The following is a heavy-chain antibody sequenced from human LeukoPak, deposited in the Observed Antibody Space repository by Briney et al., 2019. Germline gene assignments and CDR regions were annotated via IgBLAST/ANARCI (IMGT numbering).Heavy chain of an antibody. CDR1: GSSISSGYY. CDR2: IYTSGST. Sequence: SETLSLTCTVSGSSISSGYYWGWIRPPPGKGLEWIGRIYTSGSTNYNPSLKSRVTMSVDTSKNQFSLKLSSVTAADTAVYYCARAPFTYYYGSGSYYYYYMDVWGKGTTVTISS. V-gene: IGHV4-38-2*02. D-gene: IGHD3-10*01. CDR3: ARAPFTYYYGSGSYYYYYMDV. J-gene: IGHJ6*03.